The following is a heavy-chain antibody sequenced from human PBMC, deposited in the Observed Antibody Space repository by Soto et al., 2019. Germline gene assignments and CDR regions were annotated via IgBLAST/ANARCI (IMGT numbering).Heavy chain of an antibody. CDR3: AKDRPRLTQNFYEIA. CDR2: INPSGGST. Sequence: ASVKVSCKASGYTFTSYYMHWVRQAPGQGLEWMGIINPSGGSTSYAQKFQGRVTMTRDTSTSTVYMELSSLRSDDTAVYYCAKDRPRLTQNFYEIAWGQGTQVTVSS. CDR1: GYTFTSYY. J-gene: IGHJ5*02. D-gene: IGHD3-22*01. V-gene: IGHV1-46*01.